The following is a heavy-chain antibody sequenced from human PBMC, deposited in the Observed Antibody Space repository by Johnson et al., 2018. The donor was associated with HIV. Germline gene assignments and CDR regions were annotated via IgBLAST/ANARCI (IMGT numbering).Heavy chain of an antibody. Sequence: EVPLVEPRGGLVQPGGSLTLSCAASGFILSGYWMNWVRQAPGKGLEWVAGIKYDGSGKFCVDSVHGRFTISRDNAKNSLYLQMNSLRAEDTAVYYCASPKTPTRVVRGAFDIWGQGTMVTVSS. V-gene: IGHV3-7*01. CDR3: ASPKTPTRVVRGAFDI. J-gene: IGHJ3*02. CDR1: GFILSGYW. D-gene: IGHD3-10*01. CDR2: IKYDGSGK.